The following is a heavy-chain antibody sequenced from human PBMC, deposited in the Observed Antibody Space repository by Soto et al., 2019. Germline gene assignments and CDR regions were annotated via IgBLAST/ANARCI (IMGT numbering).Heavy chain of an antibody. V-gene: IGHV3-33*01. CDR1: GFSVSNYG. CDR2: VWKDGNTK. CDR3: ASGEGWTDEAFDI. Sequence: QVQLVESGGGVVQPGQSLRLSCAASGFSVSNYGMHWVRQAPGKGLEWVAVVWKDGNTKHYADSVKGRFTISRDNSKNTLELQMSRLRGEDTAVYYCASGEGWTDEAFDIWGQGTRVTVSS. D-gene: IGHD2-15*01. J-gene: IGHJ3*02.